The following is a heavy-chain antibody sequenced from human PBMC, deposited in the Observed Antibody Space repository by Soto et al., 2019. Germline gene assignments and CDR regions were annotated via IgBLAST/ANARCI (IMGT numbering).Heavy chain of an antibody. V-gene: IGHV3-53*01. Sequence: EAQLVESGGDLIQPGGSLRLSCAASGFTVSSIYMSWVRQAPGKGLEWVSIIYSGGSTYYADSVKGRFTISRDNSKNTLYLQMNSLRAEDTAVYYCAARNWNYVGGVDYWGQGTLVTVSS. CDR2: IYSGGST. CDR1: GFTVSSIY. J-gene: IGHJ4*02. D-gene: IGHD1-7*01. CDR3: AARNWNYVGGVDY.